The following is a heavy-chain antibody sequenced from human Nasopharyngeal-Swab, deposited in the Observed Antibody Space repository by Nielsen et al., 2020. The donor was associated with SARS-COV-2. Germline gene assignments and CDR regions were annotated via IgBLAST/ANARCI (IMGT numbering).Heavy chain of an antibody. V-gene: IGHV4-39*01. CDR3: ARLDWLLKREAFADY. CDR1: GGSFSGYY. Sequence: SETLSLTCAVYGGSFSGYYWGWIRQPPGKGLEWIGSIYYSGSTYYNPSLKSRVTISVDTSKNQFSLKLSSVTAADTAVYYCARLDWLLKREAFADYWGQGTLVTVSS. CDR2: IYYSGST. D-gene: IGHD3-9*01. J-gene: IGHJ4*02.